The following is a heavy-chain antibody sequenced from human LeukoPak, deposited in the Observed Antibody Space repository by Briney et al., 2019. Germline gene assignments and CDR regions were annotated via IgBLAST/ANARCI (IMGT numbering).Heavy chain of an antibody. CDR2: IYYSGST. CDR3: ASAPYYDFWSGYYTNWHFDL. CDR1: GGSISSYY. J-gene: IGHJ2*01. Sequence: SETLSLTCTVSGGSISSYYWSWIRQPPGKGLEWIGYIYYSGSTNYNPSLKSRVTISVDTSKNQFSLKLSSVTAADTAVYYCASAPYYDFWSGYYTNWHFDLWGRGTLVTVSS. V-gene: IGHV4-59*01. D-gene: IGHD3-3*01.